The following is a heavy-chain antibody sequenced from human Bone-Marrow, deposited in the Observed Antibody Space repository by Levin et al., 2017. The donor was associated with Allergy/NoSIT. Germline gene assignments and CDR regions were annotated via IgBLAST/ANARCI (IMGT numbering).Heavy chain of an antibody. CDR1: GGTFSTYT. CDR2: IMPIIGTA. V-gene: IGHV1-69*01. Sequence: KISCKASGGTFSTYTISWVRQAPGQGLEWMGGIMPIIGTAKYAQKFQGRVTINADESTSTAYMELSSLRSEDTAVYYCARGGIGSSGLFDYWGQGTLVTVSS. D-gene: IGHD6-19*01. J-gene: IGHJ4*02. CDR3: ARGGIGSSGLFDY.